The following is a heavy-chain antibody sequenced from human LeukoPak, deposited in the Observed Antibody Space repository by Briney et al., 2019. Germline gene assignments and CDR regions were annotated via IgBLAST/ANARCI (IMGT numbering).Heavy chain of an antibody. Sequence: GGSLRRSCAASGFTFSNYAMNWVRQAPGKGLEWVSVISGSGTSTDYADSVKGRFTISRDTSKNTLYLQMNSLRAEDTALYYCAKDLHVSHYSSSSRGFDYWGQGTLVTVSS. J-gene: IGHJ4*02. CDR3: AKDLHVSHYSSSSRGFDY. CDR1: GFTFSNYA. CDR2: ISGSGTST. V-gene: IGHV3-23*01. D-gene: IGHD6-6*01.